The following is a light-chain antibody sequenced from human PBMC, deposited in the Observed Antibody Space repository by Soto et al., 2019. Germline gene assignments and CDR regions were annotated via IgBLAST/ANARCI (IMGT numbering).Light chain of an antibody. CDR3: QQYGTSPSYT. Sequence: EVVLTQSPGTLSLSPGDRATLSCRASQSVSNNYLAWYQQKPGQAPRLVIFGSSDRATGIPDRFSGSGSGTDFTLTISRLEPDDFAVYFCQQYGTSPSYTFGQGTRLEIK. CDR2: GSS. J-gene: IGKJ2*01. V-gene: IGKV3-20*01. CDR1: QSVSNNY.